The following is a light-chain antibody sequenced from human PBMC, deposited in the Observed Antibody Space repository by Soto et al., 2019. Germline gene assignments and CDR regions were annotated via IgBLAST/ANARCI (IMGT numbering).Light chain of an antibody. Sequence: EIVLTQSPATLSLSPGERATLSCRASQNVRFYLAWYQQKPGQTPRLLIYDASKRASGIPARFSGSGSGTDFTLTISSLEPEDSAVYYCQQRTNWSWTFGRGTKVEVK. CDR3: QQRTNWSWT. V-gene: IGKV3-11*01. CDR1: QNVRFY. J-gene: IGKJ1*01. CDR2: DAS.